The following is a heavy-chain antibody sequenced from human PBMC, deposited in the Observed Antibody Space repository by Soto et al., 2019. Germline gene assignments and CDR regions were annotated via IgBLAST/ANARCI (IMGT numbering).Heavy chain of an antibody. CDR3: AQTSTGIAAAGNGY. Sequence: PGGSLRLSCAASGFTFSSYAMSWVRQAPGKGLEWVSAISGSGGSTYYADSVKGRFTISRDNSKNTLYLQMNSLRAEDTAVYYCAQTSTGIAAAGNGYWGQGTLVTVSS. CDR2: ISGSGGST. J-gene: IGHJ4*02. V-gene: IGHV3-23*01. D-gene: IGHD6-13*01. CDR1: GFTFSSYA.